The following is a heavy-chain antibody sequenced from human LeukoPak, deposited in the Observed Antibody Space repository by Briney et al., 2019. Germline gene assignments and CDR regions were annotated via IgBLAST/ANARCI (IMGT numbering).Heavy chain of an antibody. Sequence: GGSLRLSCAASGFIFSSYAMHWVRQAPGRGPEWVAIIWFDGSNTYYAESVEGRFTISRDNSKNTLYLQMNSLRAEDTAVYSCARGLGYSYGYGIDYWGQGTLVIASS. V-gene: IGHV3-33*01. CDR1: GFIFSSYA. D-gene: IGHD5-18*01. J-gene: IGHJ4*02. CDR3: ARGLGYSYGYGIDY. CDR2: IWFDGSNT.